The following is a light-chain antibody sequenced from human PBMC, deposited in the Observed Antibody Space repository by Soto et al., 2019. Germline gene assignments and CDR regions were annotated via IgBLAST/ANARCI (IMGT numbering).Light chain of an antibody. CDR3: QQYGSSPPYT. V-gene: IGKV3-20*01. J-gene: IGKJ2*01. CDR2: GSA. Sequence: EIVLTQSPGTLSLSPGERAILSCRASQNISGNYLAWYQQKVGQSPRLVIYGSAVRATGIPDRFSGSGSGTDFTLTISRVEPEDFAVYYCQQYGSSPPYTFGQGTKLEIK. CDR1: QNISGNY.